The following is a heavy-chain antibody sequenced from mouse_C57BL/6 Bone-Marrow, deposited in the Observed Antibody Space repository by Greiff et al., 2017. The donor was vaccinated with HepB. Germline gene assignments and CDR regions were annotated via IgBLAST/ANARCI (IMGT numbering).Heavy chain of an antibody. CDR2: FYPGSGSI. CDR1: GYTFTEYT. J-gene: IGHJ2*01. V-gene: IGHV1-62-2*01. CDR3: ARHEDLMPYDNRLDY. D-gene: IGHD2-1*01. Sequence: VQLQQSGAELVKPGASVKLSCKASGYTFTEYTIHWVKQRPGQGLEWIGWFYPGSGSIKYNEKFKVKATLTADKSSSTVYMELSRLTSEDSAVYFCARHEDLMPYDNRLDYWGQGTTLTVSS.